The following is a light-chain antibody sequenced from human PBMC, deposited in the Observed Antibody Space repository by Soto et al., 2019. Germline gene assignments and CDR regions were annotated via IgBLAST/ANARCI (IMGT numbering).Light chain of an antibody. V-gene: IGKV3-20*01. CDR2: GAS. CDR1: QSVSSSY. CDR3: QPYYSSTWK. Sequence: EIVLTQSPGTLSLSPGERATLSCRASQSVSSSYLAWYQQKPGQAPMPLIYGASSRATGIPDRFSGSKSGTDFTLTISRPEPEDCAVYDCQPYYSSTWKFGKGTKVEIK. J-gene: IGKJ1*01.